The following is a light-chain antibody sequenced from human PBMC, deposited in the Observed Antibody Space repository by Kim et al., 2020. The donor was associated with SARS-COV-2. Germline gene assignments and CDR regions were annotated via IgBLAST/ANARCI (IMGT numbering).Light chain of an antibody. V-gene: IGLV4-69*01. CDR3: QTWGTGFVV. CDR2: VNSDGSH. CDR1: SGHSSYA. J-gene: IGLJ2*01. Sequence: ASVKLNCTLSSGHSSYAIAWLKQQPEKGPRYLMKVNSDGSHTRGDGIPDRFSGSSSGDERYLSISNLQSEDEADFYCQTWGTGFVVFGRGTKVTVL.